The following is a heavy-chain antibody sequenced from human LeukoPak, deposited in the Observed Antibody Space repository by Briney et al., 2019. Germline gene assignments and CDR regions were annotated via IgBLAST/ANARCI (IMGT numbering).Heavy chain of an antibody. J-gene: IGHJ4*02. CDR2: IYYSGST. CDR3: AKHVVVTAIPVFDY. CDR1: GGSISSSSYY. Sequence: SETLSLTCTVSGGSISSSSYYWGWIRQPPGKGLEWIGSIYYSGSTYYNPSLKSRVTISVDTSENQFSLKLSSVTAADTAVYYCAKHVVVTAIPVFDYWGQGTLVTVSS. V-gene: IGHV4-39*07. D-gene: IGHD2-21*02.